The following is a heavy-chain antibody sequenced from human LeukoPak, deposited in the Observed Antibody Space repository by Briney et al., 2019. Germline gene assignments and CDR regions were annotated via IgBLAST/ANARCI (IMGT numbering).Heavy chain of an antibody. J-gene: IGHJ3*02. CDR1: GGSISSSSYY. CDR2: IYYSGST. D-gene: IGHD5-12*01. Sequence: PSETLSLTCTVSGGSISSSSYYWGSIRQPPGKGLEWIGSIYYSGSTYYNPSLKSRVTIPVDTSKNQFSLKLSSVTAADTAVYYCARHSRSGYSGYENAFDIWGQGTMVTVSS. CDR3: ARHSRSGYSGYENAFDI. V-gene: IGHV4-39*01.